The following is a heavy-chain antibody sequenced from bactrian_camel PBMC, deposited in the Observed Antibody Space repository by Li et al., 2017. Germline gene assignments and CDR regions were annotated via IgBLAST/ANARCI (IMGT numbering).Heavy chain of an antibody. CDR1: GFRYANYC. CDR2: IDSSGST. J-gene: IGHJ4*01. Sequence: VQLVESGGGSVQAGGSLRLSCAASGFRYANYCMGWYRQAPGKEREGVASIDSSGSTTYAASVKGRFTISHDNAKNTLDLQMNSLKPEDTAMYYCAAARRYFCAGWDYEYDYWGQGTQVTVS. D-gene: IGHD3*01. V-gene: IGHV3S55*01. CDR3: AAARRYFCAGWDYEYDY.